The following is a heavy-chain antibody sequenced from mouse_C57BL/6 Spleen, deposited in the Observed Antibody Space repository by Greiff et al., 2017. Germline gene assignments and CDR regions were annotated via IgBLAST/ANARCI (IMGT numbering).Heavy chain of an antibody. CDR2: IYPGSGNT. J-gene: IGHJ1*03. V-gene: IGHV1-76*01. CDR1: GYTFTDYY. Sequence: VQLQASGAELVRPGASVKLSCKASGYTFTDYYINWVKQRPGQGLEWIARIYPGSGNTYYNEKFKGKATLTAEKSSSTAYMQLSSLTSEDSAVYFCARTGPLYWYFDVWGTGTTVTVSS. D-gene: IGHD4-1*01. CDR3: ARTGPLYWYFDV.